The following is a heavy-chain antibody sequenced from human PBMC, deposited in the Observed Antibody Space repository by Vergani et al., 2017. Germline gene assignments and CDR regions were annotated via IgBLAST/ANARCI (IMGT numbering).Heavy chain of an antibody. CDR2: INWNSGGM. CDR1: GFTFEDYA. Sequence: VQLVESGGDLVQPGRSLRLSCVASGFTFEDYAMHWVRQAPGQGLEWVSGINWNSGGMAYADSVQGRFTISRDNAKNSLYLQMNSLRPEDTALYYCAKDESASQNYDYYYMDVWGKGTTVTVSS. D-gene: IGHD6-6*01. CDR3: AKDESASQNYDYYYMDV. V-gene: IGHV3-9*01. J-gene: IGHJ6*03.